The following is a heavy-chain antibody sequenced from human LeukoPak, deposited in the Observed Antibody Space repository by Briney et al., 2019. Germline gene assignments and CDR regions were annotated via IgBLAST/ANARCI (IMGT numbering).Heavy chain of an antibody. J-gene: IGHJ4*02. CDR3: ASSSTAMVTPFDY. V-gene: IGHV4-39*01. D-gene: IGHD5-18*01. CDR1: GGSISSSSYY. CDR2: IYYSGST. Sequence: PSETLSLTCTVSGGSISSSSYYWGWIRQPPGKGLEWIGSIYYSGSTYYNPSLKSRVTISVDTSKNQFSLKLSSVTAADTVVYYCASSSTAMVTPFDYWGQGTLVTVSS.